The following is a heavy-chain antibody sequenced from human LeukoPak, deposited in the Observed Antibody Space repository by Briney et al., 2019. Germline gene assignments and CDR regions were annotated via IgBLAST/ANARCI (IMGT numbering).Heavy chain of an antibody. Sequence: PGDSLRLSCAASGFIFSNYAMSWVRQAPGKGLEWVSGISGRGGGTYYTDSVKGRFTISRDNSKNTLYLQMNSLRAEDTAVYYCAKDTLGYCSGGICYNYWGQGTLVTVSS. V-gene: IGHV3-23*01. CDR3: AKDTLGYCSGGICYNY. CDR2: ISGRGGGT. J-gene: IGHJ4*02. CDR1: GFIFSNYA. D-gene: IGHD2-15*01.